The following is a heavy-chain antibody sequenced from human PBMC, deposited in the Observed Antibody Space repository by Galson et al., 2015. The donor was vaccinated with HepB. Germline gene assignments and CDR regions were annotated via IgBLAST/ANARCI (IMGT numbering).Heavy chain of an antibody. CDR1: GFTFSSYS. CDR2: ISSSSSYI. D-gene: IGHD6-19*01. V-gene: IGHV3-21*01. Sequence: SLRLSCAASGFTFSSYSMNWVRQAPGKGLEWVSSISSSSSYIYYADSVKGRFTISRDNAKNSLYLQMNSLRAEDTAVYYCAREVSKVQQWLVLRWFDPWGQGTLVTVSS. CDR3: AREVSKVQQWLVLRWFDP. J-gene: IGHJ5*02.